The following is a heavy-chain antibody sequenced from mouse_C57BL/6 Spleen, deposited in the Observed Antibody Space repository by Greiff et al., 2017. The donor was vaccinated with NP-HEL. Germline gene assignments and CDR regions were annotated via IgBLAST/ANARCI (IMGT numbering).Heavy chain of an antibody. V-gene: IGHV1-64*01. D-gene: IGHD2-4*01. CDR2: IHPNSGST. J-gene: IGHJ2*01. CDR1: GYTFTSYW. CDR3: AGDYDYDVFDY. Sequence: QVQLQQPGAELVKPGASVKLSCKASGYTFTSYWMHWVKQRPGQGLEWIGMIHPNSGSTNYNEKFKSKATLTVDKSSSTAYMQLSSLTSEDSAVYYCAGDYDYDVFDYWGQGTTLTVSS.